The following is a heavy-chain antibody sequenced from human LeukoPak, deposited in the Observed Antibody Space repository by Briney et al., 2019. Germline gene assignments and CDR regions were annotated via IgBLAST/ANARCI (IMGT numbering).Heavy chain of an antibody. CDR1: GGTFSSYA. J-gene: IGHJ4*02. CDR2: IIPIFGTA. D-gene: IGHD1-20*01. CDR3: AEGEGNWNLLIY. Sequence: GAPVKVSCKASGGTFSSYAISWVRQAPGQGLEWMGGIIPIFGTANYAQKFQGRVTITADESTSTAYMELSSLRSEDTAVYYCAEGEGNWNLLIYWGQGTLVTVSS. V-gene: IGHV1-69*13.